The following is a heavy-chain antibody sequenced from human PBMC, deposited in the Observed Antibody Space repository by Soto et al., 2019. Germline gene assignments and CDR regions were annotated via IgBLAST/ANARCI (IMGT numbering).Heavy chain of an antibody. CDR2: IYYSGST. CDR1: GGSISSSSYY. Sequence: SETLSLTCTVSGGSISSSSYYWGWIRQPPGKGLEWIGSIYYSGSTYYNPSLKSRVTISVDTSKNQFSLKLSSVTAADTAVYYCARHPHSNYFDYWGQGTLVTVSS. CDR3: ARHPHSNYFDY. V-gene: IGHV4-39*01. J-gene: IGHJ4*02.